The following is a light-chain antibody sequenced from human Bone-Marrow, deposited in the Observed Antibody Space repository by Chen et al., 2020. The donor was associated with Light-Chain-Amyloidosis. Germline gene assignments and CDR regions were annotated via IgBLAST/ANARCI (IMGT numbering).Light chain of an antibody. CDR1: SLRRYY. Sequence: SELTQYPVVFVALGQTVRITCQGDSLRRYYASWYQQRPGQAPALVIYGKNNRPSGIPDRFSGSTSGNTASLTITGAQAEDEADYYCNFRDSSGNHLVFGGGTKLTVL. V-gene: IGLV3-19*01. J-gene: IGLJ2*01. CDR3: NFRDSSGNHLV. CDR2: GKN.